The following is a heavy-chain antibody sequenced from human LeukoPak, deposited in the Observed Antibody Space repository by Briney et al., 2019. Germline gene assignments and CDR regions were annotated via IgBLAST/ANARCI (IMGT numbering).Heavy chain of an antibody. V-gene: IGHV4-39*07. CDR3: ARDKYELPFDY. Sequence: SETLSLTCTVSGGSISSSSYYWGWIRQPPGKGLEWIGSIYYSGSTNYNPSLKSRVTISVDTSKNQFSLKLSSVTAADTAVYYCARDKYELPFDYWGQGTLVTVSS. J-gene: IGHJ4*02. CDR1: GGSISSSSYY. D-gene: IGHD4-23*01. CDR2: IYYSGST.